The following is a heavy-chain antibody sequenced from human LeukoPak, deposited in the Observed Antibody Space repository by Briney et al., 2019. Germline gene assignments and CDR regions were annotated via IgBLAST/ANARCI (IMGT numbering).Heavy chain of an antibody. D-gene: IGHD3-22*01. J-gene: IGHJ4*02. CDR1: GYTFTSYG. CDR3: ARARYITMIVVVIDY. CDR2: ISAYNGNT. V-gene: IGHV1-18*01. Sequence: ASVKVSCKASGYTFTSYGISWVRQAPGQGLEWMGWISAYNGNTNYAQKLQGRVTMTTDTSTSTAYMELRSLRSDDTAVCYCARARYITMIVVVIDYWGQGTLVTVSP.